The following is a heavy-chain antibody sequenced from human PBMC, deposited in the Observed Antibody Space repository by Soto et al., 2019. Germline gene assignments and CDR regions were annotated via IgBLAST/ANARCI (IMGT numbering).Heavy chain of an antibody. CDR2: IWYDGSKT. D-gene: IGHD1-1*01. V-gene: IGHV3-33*01. J-gene: IGHJ6*02. Sequence: QEQLVESGGGVVQPGRSLRLSCAASGITFNRNGMHWVRQAPGKGLEWVAVIWYDGSKTGYSDSVKGRFTISRDNAKNTLYPQMNRVRAEDTAIYYCARDRSAGDYFYYGMDVWGQGTTVTVSS. CDR1: GITFNRNG. CDR3: ARDRSAGDYFYYGMDV.